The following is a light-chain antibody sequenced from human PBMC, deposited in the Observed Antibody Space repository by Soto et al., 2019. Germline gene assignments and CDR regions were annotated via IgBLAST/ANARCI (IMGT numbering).Light chain of an antibody. CDR1: QTVRNNY. Sequence: EFVLTQSPGTLSLSPGERATLSCRASQTVRNNYLAWFQQKPGQAPRLLIYGFSTRATGIPARFSGSGSGTDFTLTISRLEPEDFAVYYCQQYGSSPPLTFGQGTRLEIK. J-gene: IGKJ5*01. CDR2: GFS. CDR3: QQYGSSPPLT. V-gene: IGKV3-20*01.